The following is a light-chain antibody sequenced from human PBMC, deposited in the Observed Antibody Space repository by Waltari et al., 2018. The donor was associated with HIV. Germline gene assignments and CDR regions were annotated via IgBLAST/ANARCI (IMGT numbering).Light chain of an antibody. J-gene: IGKJ4*01. CDR1: QSVSSY. Sequence: EIVLTQSPATLSLSPGERATLSCRASQSVSSYLAWYQQKPGQAPRLLIYDASNRATAIPARFSGSGSGTDFTLTIGGLEPEDFAVYYCQQRSNWPPALTFGGGTKVEIK. V-gene: IGKV3-11*01. CDR2: DAS. CDR3: QQRSNWPPALT.